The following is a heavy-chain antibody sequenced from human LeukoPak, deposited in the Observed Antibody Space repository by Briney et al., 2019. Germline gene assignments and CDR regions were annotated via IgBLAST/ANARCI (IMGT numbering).Heavy chain of an antibody. CDR1: GFTFSSYA. D-gene: IGHD3-10*01. J-gene: IGHJ3*02. V-gene: IGHV3-30*04. CDR2: ISYDGSNK. CDR3: AKDFSGTDAFDI. Sequence: GGSLRLSCAASGFTFSSYAMHWVRQAPGKGLEWVAVISYDGSNKYYADSVKGRFTISRDNSKNTLYLQMNSLRAEDTAVYYCAKDFSGTDAFDIWGQGTMVTVS.